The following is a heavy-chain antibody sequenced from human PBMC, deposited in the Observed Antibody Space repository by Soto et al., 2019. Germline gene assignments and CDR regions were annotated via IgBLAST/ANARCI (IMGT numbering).Heavy chain of an antibody. CDR2: ISSGSSYI. CDR1: GFTFSTYS. V-gene: IGHV3-21*02. Sequence: EVQLVESGGGLVKPGGSLRLSCADSGFTFSTYSMTWVRQAPGRGLEWVSSISSGSSYIYYADSVQGRFTISRDNAKNSLYLQMNILRAEDTALYYCARDVSSSSFDYWGQGTLVTVSS. J-gene: IGHJ4*02. CDR3: ARDVSSSSFDY. D-gene: IGHD6-6*01.